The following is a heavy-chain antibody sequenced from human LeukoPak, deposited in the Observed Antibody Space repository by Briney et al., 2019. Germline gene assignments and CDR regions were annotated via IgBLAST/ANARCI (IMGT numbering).Heavy chain of an antibody. D-gene: IGHD3-22*01. J-gene: IGHJ5*02. CDR2: ISYDGSNK. CDR1: GFTFSSYA. CDR3: AKDKRVTMSKMFDP. V-gene: IGHV3-30*04. Sequence: PGGSLRLSCAASGFTFSSYAMHWVRQAPGKGLEWVAVISYDGSNKYYADSVKGRFTISRDNSKNTLYLQMNSLRAEDTAVYYCAKDKRVTMSKMFDPWGQGTLVTVSS.